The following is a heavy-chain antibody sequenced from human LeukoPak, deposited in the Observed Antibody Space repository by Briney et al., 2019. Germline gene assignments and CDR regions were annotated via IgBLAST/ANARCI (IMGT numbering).Heavy chain of an antibody. D-gene: IGHD2-2*02. CDR3: ARDLCSSTSCYTEYNWFDP. V-gene: IGHV3-11*04. Sequence: GGSLRLSCAASGFTFSDYYVSWIRQAPGKGLEWVSYISSSGSTIYYADSVKGRFTISRDNAKNSLYLQMNSLRAEDTAVYYCARDLCSSTSCYTEYNWFDPWGQGTLVTVSS. J-gene: IGHJ5*02. CDR2: ISSSGSTI. CDR1: GFTFSDYY.